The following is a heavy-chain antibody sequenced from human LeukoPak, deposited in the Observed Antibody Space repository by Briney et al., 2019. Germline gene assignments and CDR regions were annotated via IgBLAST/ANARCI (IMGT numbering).Heavy chain of an antibody. CDR2: ISGDGGTT. D-gene: IGHD5-18*01. CDR3: ARGGVYIYGPFDY. V-gene: IGHV3-43*02. J-gene: IGHJ4*02. Sequence: GGSLRLSCAASGFTFDDYAMHWVRQAPGKGLEWVSLISGDGGTTYSADSVKGRFTISRDNAKNTLYLQMNSLRAEDTAVYYCARGGVYIYGPFDYWGQGTLVTVSS. CDR1: GFTFDDYA.